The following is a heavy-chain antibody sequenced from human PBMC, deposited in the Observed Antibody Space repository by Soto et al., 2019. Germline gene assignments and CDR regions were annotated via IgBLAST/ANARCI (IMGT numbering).Heavy chain of an antibody. J-gene: IGHJ6*02. D-gene: IGHD2-2*01. Sequence: SETLSLTCAVYGGSFSGYYWSWIRQPPGKGLEWIGEINHSGSTNYNPSLKSRVTISVDTSKNQFSLKLSSVTAADTAVYYCARKRRGYCSSTSCYAGCYYYGMDFWGQGTTVTVYS. CDR3: ARKRRGYCSSTSCYAGCYYYGMDF. CDR2: INHSGST. CDR1: GGSFSGYY. V-gene: IGHV4-34*01.